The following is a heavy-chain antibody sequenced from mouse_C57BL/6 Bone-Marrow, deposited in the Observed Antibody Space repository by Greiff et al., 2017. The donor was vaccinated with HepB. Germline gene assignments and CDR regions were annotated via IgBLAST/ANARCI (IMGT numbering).Heavy chain of an antibody. CDR3: ARGGLRRDWYFDV. D-gene: IGHD2-4*01. CDR1: GYTFTDHT. CDR2: IYPRDGST. Sequence: QVQLKESDAELVKPGASVKISCKVSGYTFTDHTIHWMKQRPEQGLEWIGYIYPRDGSTKYNEKFKGKATFTADTSSNTAYMQLSSLTTEDSAIYYCARGGLRRDWYFDVWGTGTTVTVSS. V-gene: IGHV1-78*01. J-gene: IGHJ1*03.